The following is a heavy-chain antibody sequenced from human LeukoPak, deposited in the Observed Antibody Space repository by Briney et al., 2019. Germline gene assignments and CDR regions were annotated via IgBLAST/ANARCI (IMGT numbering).Heavy chain of an antibody. J-gene: IGHJ4*02. CDR2: INHSGTT. CDR3: VRGPIAATGSYFDY. D-gene: IGHD6-13*01. CDR1: GGSFSGYY. V-gene: IGHV4-34*01. Sequence: QASETLSLTCGVYGGSFSGYYWSWIRQSPEKGLEWIGEINHSGTTNYNPSLKSRVTISVDAPKSQFSLELSSVTAADTAVYYCVRGPIAATGSYFDYWGLGTVVTVSS.